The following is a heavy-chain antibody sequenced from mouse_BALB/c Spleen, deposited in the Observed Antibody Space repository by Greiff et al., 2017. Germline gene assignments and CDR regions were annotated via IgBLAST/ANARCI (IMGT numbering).Heavy chain of an antibody. CDR1: GFNIKDYY. D-gene: IGHD2-3*01. J-gene: IGHJ2*01. CDR3: NAWILPCDY. V-gene: IGHV14-4*02. Sequence: VQLQQSGAELVRSGASVKLSCTASGFNIKDYYMHWVKQRPEQGLEWIGWIDPENGDTEYAPKFQGKATMTADTSSNTAYLQLSSLTSEDTAVYYCNAWILPCDYWGQGTTLTVSS. CDR2: IDPENGDT.